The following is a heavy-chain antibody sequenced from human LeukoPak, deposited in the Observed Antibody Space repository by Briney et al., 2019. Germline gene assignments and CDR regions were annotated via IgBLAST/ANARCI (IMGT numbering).Heavy chain of an antibody. CDR3: AKVFPSGGNLSYYYYYYMDV. D-gene: IGHD4-23*01. J-gene: IGHJ6*03. V-gene: IGHV3-30*02. CDR1: GFTFSSYG. Sequence: GGSLRLSCAASGFTFSSYGMSWDRQAPGKGLEWVAFIRYDGSNKYYADSVKGRSTISRDNSKNTLYLQMNSLRAEDTAVYYCAKVFPSGGNLSYYYYYYMDVWGKGTTVTISS. CDR2: IRYDGSNK.